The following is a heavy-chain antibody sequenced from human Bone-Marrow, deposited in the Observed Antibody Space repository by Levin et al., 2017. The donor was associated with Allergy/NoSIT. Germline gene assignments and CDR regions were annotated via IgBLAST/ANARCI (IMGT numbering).Heavy chain of an antibody. CDR1: GFLFSNYW. Sequence: QSGGSLRLSCAASGFLFSNYWMSWVRQAPGKGLEWVAIIKYDGSETYYVDSVMGRFTISRDNAKNSLYLQVYSLRVEDTAVYYCARDRASCWGQGTLVTVSS. V-gene: IGHV3-7*01. CDR2: IKYDGSET. J-gene: IGHJ4*02. CDR3: ARDRASC.